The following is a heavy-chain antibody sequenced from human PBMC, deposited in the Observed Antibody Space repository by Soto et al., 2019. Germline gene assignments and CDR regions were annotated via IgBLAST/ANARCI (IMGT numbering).Heavy chain of an antibody. D-gene: IGHD6-6*01. Sequence: SETLSLTCAVSGGSIISASYSWNWIRQSPGRGLEWIGHIYSSGSTYYNPSLKSRVSISVDTSNNQFSLKLTSVTAADTAVYFCAREDAARIERRFDAWGQGILVTVSS. CDR2: IYSSGST. CDR1: GGSIISASYS. J-gene: IGHJ5*02. V-gene: IGHV4-31*11. CDR3: AREDAARIERRFDA.